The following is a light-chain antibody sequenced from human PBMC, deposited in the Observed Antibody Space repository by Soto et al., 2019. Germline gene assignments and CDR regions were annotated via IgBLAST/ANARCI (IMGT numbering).Light chain of an antibody. Sequence: WTQSQRTLAVSPEGVATLCRRASQSLSNNIYLAWYQQKPGQAPRLLIYGASSRATGIPNRFSGSGSGTDFPLTISRLEPEDFAVYYCQQYGSSFGQGTRLEIK. CDR3: QQYGSS. J-gene: IGKJ5*01. CDR2: GAS. CDR1: QSLSNNIY. V-gene: IGKV3-20*01.